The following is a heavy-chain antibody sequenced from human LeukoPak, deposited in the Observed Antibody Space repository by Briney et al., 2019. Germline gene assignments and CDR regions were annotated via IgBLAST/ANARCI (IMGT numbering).Heavy chain of an antibody. D-gene: IGHD6-13*01. Sequence: SFSSYGMHWIRQPPGKGLEWIGSIYYSGNTYYNASLKSRVTISVDTSKNQFSLKLSSVTAADTAVYYCAREVSWGIAAAGTAGDAFDIWGQGTMVTVSS. J-gene: IGHJ3*02. CDR2: IYYSGNT. CDR3: AREVSWGIAAAGTAGDAFDI. V-gene: IGHV4-39*07. CDR1: SFSSYG.